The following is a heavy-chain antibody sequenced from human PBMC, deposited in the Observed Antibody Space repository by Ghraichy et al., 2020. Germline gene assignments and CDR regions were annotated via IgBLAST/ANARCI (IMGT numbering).Heavy chain of an antibody. Sequence: GESLIISCAASEFTFSNYAMSWVRQAPGKGLEWVSAISGSGVSTYYADSVKGRFTISRDNSKNTLYLQMNSLRAEDTAVYYCAKDLLPNGWLLGQKLKSPLDYWGQGTLVTVSS. J-gene: IGHJ4*02. D-gene: IGHD5-24*01. CDR2: ISGSGVST. CDR3: AKDLLPNGWLLGQKLKSPLDY. CDR1: EFTFSNYA. V-gene: IGHV3-23*01.